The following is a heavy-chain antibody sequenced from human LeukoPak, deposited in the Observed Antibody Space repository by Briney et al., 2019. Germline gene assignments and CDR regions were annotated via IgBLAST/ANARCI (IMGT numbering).Heavy chain of an antibody. CDR3: AKGGDFDY. CDR1: GFTVSSLA. D-gene: IGHD3-16*01. Sequence: GGSLRLSCAASGFTVSSLAMHWVRQAPGKGLEWVSGISWNSGSIGYADSVKGRFTISRDNAKNSLYLQMNSLRAEDTALYYCAKGGDFDYWAQGTLVTVSS. CDR2: ISWNSGSI. V-gene: IGHV3-9*01. J-gene: IGHJ4*02.